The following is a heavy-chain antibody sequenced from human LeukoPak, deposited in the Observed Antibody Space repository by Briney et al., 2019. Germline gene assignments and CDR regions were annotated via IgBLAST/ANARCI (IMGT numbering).Heavy chain of an antibody. D-gene: IGHD3-22*01. J-gene: IGHJ3*02. Sequence: ASVKVSCKASGYTFTSYDINWVRQATGQGLEWMGWMNPNGGNTGYAQKFQGRVTMTRNTSISTAYMELSSLRSEDTAVYYCVRGYYDSSGYYFLSAFDIWGQGTMVTVSS. CDR3: VRGYYDSSGYYFLSAFDI. CDR1: GYTFTSYD. V-gene: IGHV1-8*01. CDR2: MNPNGGNT.